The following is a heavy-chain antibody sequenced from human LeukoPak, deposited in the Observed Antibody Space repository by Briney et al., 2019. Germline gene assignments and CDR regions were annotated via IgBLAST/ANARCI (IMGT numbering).Heavy chain of an antibody. Sequence: SVKVSCKASGGTFSSCAISWVRQAPGQGLEWMGRIIPILGIANYAQKFQGRVTITADKSTSTAYMELSSLRSEDTAVYYCARDCSGGSCYSDYWGQGALVTVSS. V-gene: IGHV1-69*04. J-gene: IGHJ4*02. CDR1: GGTFSSCA. CDR3: ARDCSGGSCYSDY. CDR2: IIPILGIA. D-gene: IGHD2-15*01.